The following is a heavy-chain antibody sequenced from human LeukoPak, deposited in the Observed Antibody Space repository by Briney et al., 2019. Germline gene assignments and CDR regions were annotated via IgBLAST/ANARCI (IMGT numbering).Heavy chain of an antibody. D-gene: IGHD3-10*01. V-gene: IGHV3-30*02. CDR1: GFTFSSYG. Sequence: GGSLRLSCAASGFTFSSYGMHWVRQAPGKGLEWVAFIRYDGSNKYYADSVKGRFTISRDNSKNTLYLQMNSLRPEDTAVYYCAKAKEITMVRGVLDYWGQGTLVTVSS. CDR2: IRYDGSNK. J-gene: IGHJ4*02. CDR3: AKAKEITMVRGVLDY.